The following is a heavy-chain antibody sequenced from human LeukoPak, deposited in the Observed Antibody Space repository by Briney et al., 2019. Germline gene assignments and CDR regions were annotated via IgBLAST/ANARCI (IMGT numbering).Heavy chain of an antibody. CDR3: TRDPGGGYSPTWYEGLFKY. CDR2: ISGTGDST. V-gene: IGHV3-23*01. Sequence: GGSLRPSCAASGFLFGSFAMTWVRQAPGKGLQWVAAISGTGDSTYCADSVRGRFTVSRDNSNDILYLQVNGLTAENTAVYFCTRDPGGGYSPTWYEGLFKYWGQGTLVSVYS. D-gene: IGHD5-18*01. CDR1: GFLFGSFA. J-gene: IGHJ4*02.